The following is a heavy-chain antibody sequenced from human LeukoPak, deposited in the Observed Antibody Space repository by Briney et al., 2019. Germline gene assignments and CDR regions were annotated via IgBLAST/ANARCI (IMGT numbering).Heavy chain of an antibody. D-gene: IGHD3-10*01. Sequence: GGSLRLSCAASGFTFNSYAIHWVRQAPGKGLEWVAVISYDGSNKYYADSVKGRFTISRGNSKNTLYLQMNSLRAEDTAVYYCANFLDGSGSYYLYYYYGMDVWGQGTTVTVSS. J-gene: IGHJ6*02. V-gene: IGHV3-30*18. CDR3: ANFLDGSGSYYLYYYYGMDV. CDR1: GFTFNSYA. CDR2: ISYDGSNK.